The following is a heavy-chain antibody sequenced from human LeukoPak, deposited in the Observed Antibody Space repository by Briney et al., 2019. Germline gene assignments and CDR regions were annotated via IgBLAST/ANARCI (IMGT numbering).Heavy chain of an antibody. J-gene: IGHJ4*02. Sequence: SETLSLTCTVSGGSISSSSYYWGWIRQPPGKGLEWIGSTYLEWIGSTYHSGSTYYNPSLKSRVTISVDTSKNQFSLRLSSLTAADTAVYYCAGYQRTGLSATGLDYWGQGTLVTVSS. CDR1: GGSISSSSYY. CDR2: TYHSGST. V-gene: IGHV4-39*07. D-gene: IGHD2-2*01. CDR3: AGYQRTGLSATGLDY.